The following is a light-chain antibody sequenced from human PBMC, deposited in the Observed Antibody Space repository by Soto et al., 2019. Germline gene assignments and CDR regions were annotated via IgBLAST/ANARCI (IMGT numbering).Light chain of an antibody. V-gene: IGLV7-43*01. CDR3: LLYYGGAHLV. J-gene: IGLJ3*02. CDR2: TTN. CDR1: TGAVTSGNY. Sequence: QTVVTQEPSLTVSPGGTVTLTCASSTGAVTSGNYASWFQQFPGQPPRTLIYTTNNRHSWTPARFSGSLLGGRAALTLSGAQPEDEADYYCLLYYGGAHLVVGGGTKLTVL.